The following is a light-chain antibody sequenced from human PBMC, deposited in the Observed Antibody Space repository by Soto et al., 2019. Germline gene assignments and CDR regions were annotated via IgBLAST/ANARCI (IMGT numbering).Light chain of an antibody. J-gene: IGKJ5*01. CDR2: DAS. Sequence: DVQLTQFPSSLSASVGDRVPITCQASQDISNYLNWYQQKPGKAPKLLIYDASNLETGVPSRFSGSGSGTEFTLTISSLQPDEFATYYCQQSDSYPLTFGQGRRLEIK. CDR3: QQSDSYPLT. V-gene: IGKV1-33*01. CDR1: QDISNY.